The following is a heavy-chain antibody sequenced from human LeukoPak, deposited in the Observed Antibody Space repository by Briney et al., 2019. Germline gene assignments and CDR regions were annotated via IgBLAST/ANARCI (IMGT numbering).Heavy chain of an antibody. Sequence: GESLKISCKACGYRFTTYWIGWVRQLPGKGLELMGIIYPGDSDTSSSPSFQGQVTISADTSISTAYLQWSRLKDSDTAMYYCARSGYSSGSYFDYWGQGTLATVSS. CDR1: GYRFTTYW. CDR2: IYPGDSDT. CDR3: ARSGYSSGSYFDY. J-gene: IGHJ4*02. D-gene: IGHD6-19*01. V-gene: IGHV5-51*01.